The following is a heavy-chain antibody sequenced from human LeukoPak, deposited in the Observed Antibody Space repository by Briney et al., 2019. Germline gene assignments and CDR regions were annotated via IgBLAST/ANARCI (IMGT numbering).Heavy chain of an antibody. D-gene: IGHD2-2*01. Sequence: GGSLRLSCTASGFTFGDYAMSWVRQAPGKGLEWVGFIRSKAYGGTTEYAASVKGRFTISRDDSKSIAYLQMNSLKTEDTAVYYCTRDMKLWDIVVVPAAEEGIFDYWGQGTLVTVSS. J-gene: IGHJ4*02. V-gene: IGHV3-49*04. CDR3: TRDMKLWDIVVVPAAEEGIFDY. CDR1: GFTFGDYA. CDR2: IRSKAYGGTT.